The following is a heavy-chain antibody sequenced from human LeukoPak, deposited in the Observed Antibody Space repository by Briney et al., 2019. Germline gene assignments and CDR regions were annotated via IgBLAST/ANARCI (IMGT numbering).Heavy chain of an antibody. J-gene: IGHJ4*02. V-gene: IGHV3-33*01. CDR2: IWYDGSNK. CDR3: ARDGSITMVRGVIAY. CDR1: GFTFSSYG. Sequence: GRSLRLSCAASGFTFSSYGMHWVRQAPGKGLEWVAVIWYDGSNKYYADSVKGRFTISRDNSKNTLYLQMNSLRAEDTAVYYCARDGSITMVRGVIAYWGQGTLVTVSS. D-gene: IGHD3-10*01.